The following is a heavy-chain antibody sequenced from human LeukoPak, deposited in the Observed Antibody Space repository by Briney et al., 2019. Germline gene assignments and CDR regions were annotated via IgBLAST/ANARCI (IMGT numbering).Heavy chain of an antibody. Sequence: SETLSLTCTVSGGSISSSSYYWGWIRQPPGKGLEWIGEINHSGSTNYNPSLKSRVTISVDTSKNQFSLKLSSVTAADTAVYYCARGGTGFYIVATIYGRGDNWFDPWGQGTLVTVSS. D-gene: IGHD5-12*01. V-gene: IGHV4-39*07. CDR2: INHSGST. CDR3: ARGGTGFYIVATIYGRGDNWFDP. J-gene: IGHJ5*02. CDR1: GGSISSSSYY.